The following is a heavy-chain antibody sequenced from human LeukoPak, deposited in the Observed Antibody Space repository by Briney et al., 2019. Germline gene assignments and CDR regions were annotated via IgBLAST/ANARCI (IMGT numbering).Heavy chain of an antibody. D-gene: IGHD2-15*01. Sequence: AGGSLRLSCAASGFTFSNYAMSWVRQAPGKGLEWVSTISGGGGTTYYSDSVQGRFTTSRDDSKNTLYLQMNSLRAEDTAVYYCARDVIVVVVAATPPYDYWGQGTLVTVSS. J-gene: IGHJ4*02. V-gene: IGHV3-23*01. CDR2: ISGGGGTT. CDR1: GFTFSNYA. CDR3: ARDVIVVVVAATPPYDY.